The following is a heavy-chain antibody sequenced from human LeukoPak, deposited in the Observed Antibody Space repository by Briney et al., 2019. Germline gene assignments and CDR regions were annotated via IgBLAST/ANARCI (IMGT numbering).Heavy chain of an antibody. D-gene: IGHD3-10*01. V-gene: IGHV3-48*03. CDR1: GFTFSSYE. CDR2: ISNSGSTV. CDR3: ARRVYGSGLGKHYMDV. Sequence: GGSLRLSCTASGFTFSSYEMNWVRQAPGKGLEWVSYISNSGSTVYYANSVKGRFTISRDSAKNSLYLQMNSLRAEDTAVYYCARRVYGSGLGKHYMDVWGKGTTVTISS. J-gene: IGHJ6*03.